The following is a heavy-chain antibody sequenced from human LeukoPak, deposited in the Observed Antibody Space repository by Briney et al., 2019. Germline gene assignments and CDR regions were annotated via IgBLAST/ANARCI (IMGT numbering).Heavy chain of an antibody. J-gene: IGHJ6*03. D-gene: IGHD6-19*01. CDR3: ARESLRQQWLVRREEYYYMDV. Sequence: ASVKVSCKASGYTFTGYYMHWVRQAPGQGLEWMGWINPNSGGTNYAQKFQGRVTMTRDTSISTAYMELSRLRSDDTAVYYCARESLRQQWLVRREEYYYMDVWGKGTTVTISS. CDR1: GYTFTGYY. V-gene: IGHV1-2*02. CDR2: INPNSGGT.